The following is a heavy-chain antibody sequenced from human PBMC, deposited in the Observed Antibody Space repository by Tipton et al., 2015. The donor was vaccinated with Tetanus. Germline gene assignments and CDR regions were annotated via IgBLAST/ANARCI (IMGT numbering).Heavy chain of an antibody. CDR1: GGSFSDFY. Sequence: LRLSCAVSGGSFSDFYWSWIRQVPGQGLVWIGEINHSGTANKNPSLKSRVTMSVDTSTKDFSVRLRSVTAADTAVYYCARLREVVSRSGWAFDYWGQGILVTVSS. D-gene: IGHD3-10*01. J-gene: IGHJ4*02. V-gene: IGHV4-34*01. CDR2: INHSGTA. CDR3: ARLREVVSRSGWAFDY.